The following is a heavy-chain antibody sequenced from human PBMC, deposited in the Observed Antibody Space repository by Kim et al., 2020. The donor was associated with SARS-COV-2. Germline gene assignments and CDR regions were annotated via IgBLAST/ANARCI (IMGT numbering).Heavy chain of an antibody. V-gene: IGHV3-11*05. Sequence: GGSLRLSCAASGFTFSDYYMSWIRQAPGKGLEWVSYISSSSSYTNYADSVKGRFTISRDNAKNSLYLQMNSLRAEDTAVYYCARGPYVADTAMVLGAFDIWGQGTMVTVSS. D-gene: IGHD5-18*01. CDR1: GFTFSDYY. J-gene: IGHJ3*02. CDR3: ARGPYVADTAMVLGAFDI. CDR2: ISSSSSYT.